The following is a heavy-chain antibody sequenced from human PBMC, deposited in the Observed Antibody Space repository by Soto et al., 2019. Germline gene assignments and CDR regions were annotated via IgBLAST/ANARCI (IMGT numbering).Heavy chain of an antibody. CDR2: IIPIFGTA. J-gene: IGHJ6*02. D-gene: IGHD2-21*02. V-gene: IGHV1-69*06. Sequence: SVKVSCKASGGTFSSYAISWVRQAPGQGLEWMGGIIPIFGTANYAQKFQGRVTITADKSTSTAYMELSSLRSEDTAVYYCARDRHIVVVTASLDYYYGTDVWGQGTTVTVS. CDR3: ARDRHIVVVTASLDYYYGTDV. CDR1: GGTFSSYA.